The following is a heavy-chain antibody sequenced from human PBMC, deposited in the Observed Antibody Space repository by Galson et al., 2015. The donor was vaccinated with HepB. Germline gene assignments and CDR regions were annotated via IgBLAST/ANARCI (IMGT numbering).Heavy chain of an antibody. CDR2: IDPSDSYT. J-gene: IGHJ4*02. D-gene: IGHD5-24*01. Sequence: QSGAEVKKPGESLRISCKGSGYSFTSYWISWVRQMPGKGLEWMGRIDPSDSYTNYSPSFQGHVTISADKSISTAYLQWSSLKASDTAMYYCASSERRDGYNYGIDYWGQGTLVTVSS. V-gene: IGHV5-10-1*01. CDR3: ASSERRDGYNYGIDY. CDR1: GYSFTSYW.